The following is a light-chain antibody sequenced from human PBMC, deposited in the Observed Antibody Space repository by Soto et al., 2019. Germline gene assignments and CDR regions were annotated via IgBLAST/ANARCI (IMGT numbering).Light chain of an antibody. Sequence: EIVLTQSPGTLSLSPGESATLSCRASQSVSSGSLAWYQQNPGQAPRLLIFGASGRATGIPDRFSGSGSGTDFTLTISRVEAEDFAVYYCHQYGSSPWTFGQGIKVEVK. CDR1: QSVSSGS. CDR3: HQYGSSPWT. J-gene: IGKJ1*01. V-gene: IGKV3-20*01. CDR2: GAS.